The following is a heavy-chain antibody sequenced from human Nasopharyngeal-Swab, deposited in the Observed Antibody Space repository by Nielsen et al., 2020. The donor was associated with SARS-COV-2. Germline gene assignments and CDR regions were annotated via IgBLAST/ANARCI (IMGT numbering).Heavy chain of an antibody. V-gene: IGHV4-61*01. CDR2: IYYSGST. J-gene: IGHJ4*02. CDR1: GGSISSSSYY. Sequence: SETLSLTCTVSGGSISSSSYYWSWIRQPPGKGLEWIGYIYYSGSTNYNPSLKSRVTISVDTSKNQLSLKLSSVTAADTAVYYCARGLPSYYDSSGYYSDWGQGTLVTVSS. D-gene: IGHD3-22*01. CDR3: ARGLPSYYDSSGYYSD.